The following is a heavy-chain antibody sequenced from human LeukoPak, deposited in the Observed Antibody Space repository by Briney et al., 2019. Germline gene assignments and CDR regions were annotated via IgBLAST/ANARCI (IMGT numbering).Heavy chain of an antibody. J-gene: IGHJ6*03. CDR3: ARNSHSSSSSRYYYYYYMDV. V-gene: IGHV4-30-2*01. CDR2: IYHSGST. D-gene: IGHD6-6*01. Sequence: PSETLSLTCTVSGGSISSGGYYWSWIRQPPGKGLEWIGYIYHSGSTYYNPSLKSRVTISVDRSKNQFSLKLSSVTAADTAVYYCARNSHSSSSSRYYYYYYMDVWGKGTTVTVSS. CDR1: GGSISSGGYY.